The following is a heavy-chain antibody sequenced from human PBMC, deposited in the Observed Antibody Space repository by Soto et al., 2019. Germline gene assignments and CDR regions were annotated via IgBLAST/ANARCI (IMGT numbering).Heavy chain of an antibody. Sequence: GDSVKVSCKASGYTFTSYDINWVRQATGQGLEWMGWMNPNSGNTGYAQKFQGRVTMTRNTSISTAYMELSSLRSEDTAVYYCARGRGYCSSTSCYRAFDIWGQGTMVTVSS. V-gene: IGHV1-8*01. D-gene: IGHD2-2*01. J-gene: IGHJ3*02. CDR3: ARGRGYCSSTSCYRAFDI. CDR2: MNPNSGNT. CDR1: GYTFTSYD.